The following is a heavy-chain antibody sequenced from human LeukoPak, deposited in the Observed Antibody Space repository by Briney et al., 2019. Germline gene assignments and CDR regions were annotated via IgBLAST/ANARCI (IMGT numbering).Heavy chain of an antibody. CDR1: GFTFSSYW. J-gene: IGHJ6*03. V-gene: IGHV3-74*03. CDR2: IRTDETIT. CDR3: AREGTGSYMDV. D-gene: IGHD1/OR15-1a*01. Sequence: GGSLRLSCAASGFTFSSYWMHWVRQAPGKGLVWVSRIRTDETITTYADSVKGRFSISRDNAKNTLYLQVNSLRVEDTAVYYCAREGTGSYMDVWGKGTTVTVSS.